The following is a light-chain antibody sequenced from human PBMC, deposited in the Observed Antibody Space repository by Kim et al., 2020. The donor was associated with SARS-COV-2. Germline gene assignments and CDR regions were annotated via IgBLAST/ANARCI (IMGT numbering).Light chain of an antibody. J-gene: IGKJ2*01. CDR1: QSIDTY. V-gene: IGKV1-39*01. CDR2: AAS. CDR3: QQSYSTPRT. Sequence: DIQMTQSPSSLSASVGDRVTITCRASQSIDTYLNWYQHKAGKVPKLLIYAASSLQSGVPSRFSGSGSGTAFTLTITSLRPEDFATYYCQQSYSTPRTFGQGTKLEI.